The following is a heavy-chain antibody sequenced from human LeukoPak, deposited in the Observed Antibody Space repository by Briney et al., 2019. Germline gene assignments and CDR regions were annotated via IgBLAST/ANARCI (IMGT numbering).Heavy chain of an antibody. J-gene: IGHJ6*03. CDR3: ARSVGGSYYYYYMDV. D-gene: IGHD3-10*01. CDR2: IYTSGTT. Sequence: SQTLSLTCNVSGGSISSGSYYWSWIRQPAGKGLEWIGRIYTSGTTNYNPSLKSRGTILVDTSKNQFSLSLNFVTAADTAVYFCARSVGGSYYYYYMDVWGTGTTVTVSS. V-gene: IGHV4-61*02. CDR1: GGSISSGSYY.